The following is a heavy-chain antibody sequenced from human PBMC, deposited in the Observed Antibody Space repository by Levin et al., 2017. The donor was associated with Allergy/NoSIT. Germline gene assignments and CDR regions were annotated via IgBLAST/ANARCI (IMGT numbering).Heavy chain of an antibody. D-gene: IGHD2-15*01. CDR1: GSTFTSYY. V-gene: IGHV1-46*01. Sequence: GGSLRLSCKASGSTFTSYYIHWVRQALGQGLEWMGTVNPNTGSATFAQNFQGRVAMTGDTSTSTAYMELSNLRSEDTAVYYCAREGHHCSGGSCYGDYWGQGTLVTVSS. CDR2: VNPNTGSA. CDR3: AREGHHCSGGSCYGDY. J-gene: IGHJ4*02.